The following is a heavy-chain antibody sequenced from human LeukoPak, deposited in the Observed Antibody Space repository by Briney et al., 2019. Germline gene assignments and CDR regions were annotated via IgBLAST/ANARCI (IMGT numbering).Heavy chain of an antibody. Sequence: GGSLRLSCAASGFTFRNSPMSWARQAPGKGLEWVSGISMSGDATYYADSVKGRFTISRDNSKNTLYLQMNSLRAEDTAVYYCARGGPEYSSGWYGADAFDIWGQGTMVTVSS. CDR1: GFTFRNSP. J-gene: IGHJ3*02. D-gene: IGHD6-19*01. CDR3: ARGGPEYSSGWYGADAFDI. V-gene: IGHV3-23*01. CDR2: ISMSGDAT.